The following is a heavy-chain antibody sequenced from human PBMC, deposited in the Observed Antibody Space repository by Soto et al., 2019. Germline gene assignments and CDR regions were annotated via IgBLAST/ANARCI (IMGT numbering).Heavy chain of an antibody. Sequence: PSETLSLTCTVSGGSVSSGDYYWSWIRQPPGKALEWIGYIFYSGNTYHNPSLKSRLTISIDTSKSQFSLTLNSVSAADTAVYYCAGAKSTYYYAMDVWGKGTTVTVSS. CDR2: IFYSGNT. CDR3: AGAKSTYYYAMDV. V-gene: IGHV4-30-4*01. J-gene: IGHJ6*04. CDR1: GGSVSSGDYY.